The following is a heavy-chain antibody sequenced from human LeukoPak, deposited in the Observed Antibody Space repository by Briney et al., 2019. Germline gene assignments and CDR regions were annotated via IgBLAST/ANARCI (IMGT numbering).Heavy chain of an antibody. D-gene: IGHD6-19*01. CDR2: MYHSGST. CDR1: GGSISSYY. V-gene: IGHV4-59*01. CDR3: ARDLWAGSGGWGYFDY. J-gene: IGHJ4*02. Sequence: SETLSLTCTVSGGSISSYYWSWIRQPPGKGLEWIGYMYHSGSTNYNPSLKSRVTISVDTSKNQFSLKLSSVTAADTAVYYCARDLWAGSGGWGYFDYWGQGTLVIVSS.